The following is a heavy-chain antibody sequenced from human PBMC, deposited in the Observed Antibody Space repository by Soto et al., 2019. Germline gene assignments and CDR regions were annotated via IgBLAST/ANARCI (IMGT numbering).Heavy chain of an antibody. CDR3: ARQTVWSGYPFDY. J-gene: IGHJ4*02. D-gene: IGHD3-3*01. CDR1: GFTFSNYG. Sequence: QVQLVEAGGGVVQPGRSLRLSCAASGFTFSNYGMPWVRQAPGKGLEWVAIIGYDGSKKNYAESVKGRFTISRDNSNNTLYLQMNSLRAEETAVYYCARQTVWSGYPFDYWGQGTLVTVSS. V-gene: IGHV3-33*01. CDR2: IGYDGSKK.